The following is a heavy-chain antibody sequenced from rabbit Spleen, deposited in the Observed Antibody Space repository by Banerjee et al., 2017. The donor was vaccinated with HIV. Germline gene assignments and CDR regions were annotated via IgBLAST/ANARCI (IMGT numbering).Heavy chain of an antibody. Sequence: QQLVESGGGLVKPGASLTLTCKASGIDLSRGYDMCWVRLAPGKGLEWIGCVFTGNVKTYYASWAKGRFTSSKASSTTVTLQVTSLTAADTAAYFCARSRADTSANNFVGWLDLWAQAPWSPS. CDR3: ARSRADTSANNFVGWLDL. J-gene: IGHJ5*01. CDR2: VFTGNVKT. V-gene: IGHV1S40*01. D-gene: IGHD1-1*01. CDR1: GIDLSRGYD.